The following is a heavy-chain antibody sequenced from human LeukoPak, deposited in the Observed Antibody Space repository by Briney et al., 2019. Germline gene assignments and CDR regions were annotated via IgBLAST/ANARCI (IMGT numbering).Heavy chain of an antibody. CDR1: GGSISSYY. Sequence: SETLSLTCTVSGGSISSYYWSWIRQPPGKGLEWIGYIYYSGSTNYNPSLKSRVTISVDTSKNQFSLKLSSVTAADTAVYYCARYRHIVGADHFDYWGQGTLVTVSS. CDR3: ARYRHIVGADHFDY. CDR2: IYYSGST. J-gene: IGHJ4*02. D-gene: IGHD1-26*01. V-gene: IGHV4-59*01.